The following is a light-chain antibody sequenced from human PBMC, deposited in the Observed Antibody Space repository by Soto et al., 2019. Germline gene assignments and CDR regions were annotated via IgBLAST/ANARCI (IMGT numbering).Light chain of an antibody. V-gene: IGLV2-14*01. CDR2: DVS. CDR1: SSDVGGYNY. CDR3: SSYTSSSTRV. Sequence: QSVLTQPASVSGSPRQSIAISCTGTSSDVGGYNYVSWYQQHPGKAPKLMIYDVSNRPSGVSNRFSGSKSANTAPLTISGLQAEDEADYYCSSYTSSSTRVFGTGTKLTVL. J-gene: IGLJ1*01.